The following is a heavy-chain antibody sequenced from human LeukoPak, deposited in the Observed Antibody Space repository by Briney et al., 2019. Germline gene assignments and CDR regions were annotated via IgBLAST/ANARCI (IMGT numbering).Heavy chain of an antibody. Sequence: GGSLGLSCAASGFTFSSYAMSWVRQAPGKGLEWVSAISGSGGSTYYADSVKGRFTISRDNSKNTLYLQMNSLRAEDTAVYYCARGISCTNGVCYVGLFDYWGQGTLVTVSS. CDR2: ISGSGGST. D-gene: IGHD2-8*01. V-gene: IGHV3-23*01. CDR3: ARGISCTNGVCYVGLFDY. J-gene: IGHJ4*02. CDR1: GFTFSSYA.